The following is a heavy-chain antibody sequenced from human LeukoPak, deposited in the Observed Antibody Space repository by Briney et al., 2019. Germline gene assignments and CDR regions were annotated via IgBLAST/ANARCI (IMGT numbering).Heavy chain of an antibody. V-gene: IGHV3-53*04. CDR3: ERLYTYRNY. D-gene: IGHD2-2*02. J-gene: IGHJ4*02. Sequence: QPGGSLRLSCAASGFTVSNYYMTWVRHAPGKGLEWVSVIYSGGNTYYADSVKGRFTISRHNSKNTVYLRMNSQRAEDTAAYYCERLYTYRNYWGQGTLVTVSS. CDR2: IYSGGNT. CDR1: GFTVSNYY.